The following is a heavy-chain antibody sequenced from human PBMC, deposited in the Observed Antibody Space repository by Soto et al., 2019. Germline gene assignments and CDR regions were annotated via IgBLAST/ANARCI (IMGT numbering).Heavy chain of an antibody. V-gene: IGHV4-31*03. CDR2: IYYSGST. J-gene: IGHJ4*02. CDR1: GGSISSGGYY. CDR3: ARVYSGSYPTARNDY. D-gene: IGHD1-26*01. Sequence: QVQLQESGPGLVKPSQTLSLTCTVSGGSISSGGYYWSWIRQHPGKGLEGIGYIYYSGSTYYNPSLKSRVTISVDTSKNQFSLKLSSVTAADTAVYYCARVYSGSYPTARNDYWGQGTLVTVSS.